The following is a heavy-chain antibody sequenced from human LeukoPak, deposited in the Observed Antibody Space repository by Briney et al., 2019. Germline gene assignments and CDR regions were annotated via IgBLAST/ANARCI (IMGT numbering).Heavy chain of an antibody. J-gene: IGHJ4*02. V-gene: IGHV1-8*01. CDR2: MNPNSGNT. D-gene: IGHD2-15*01. CDR1: GYTFTSYD. CDR3: AREVRYCSGGSCYLLADY. Sequence: ASVKVSCKASGYTFTSYDINWVRQATGQGLEWMGWMNPNSGNTGHAQKLQGRVTMTTDTSTSTAYMELRSLRSDDTAVYYCAREVRYCSGGSCYLLADYWGQGTLVTVSS.